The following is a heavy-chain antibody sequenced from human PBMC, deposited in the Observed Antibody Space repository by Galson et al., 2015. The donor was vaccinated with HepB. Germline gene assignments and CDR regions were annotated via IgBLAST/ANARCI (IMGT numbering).Heavy chain of an antibody. CDR1: GFTFSSYA. D-gene: IGHD4-17*01. CDR2: ISYDGSNK. CDR3: ARVGDYGDDWYFDL. J-gene: IGHJ2*01. V-gene: IGHV3-30*04. Sequence: SLRLSCAASGFTFSSYAMHWVRQAPGKGLEWVAVISYDGSNKYYADSVKGRFTISRDNSKNTLYLQMNSLRAEDTAVYYCARVGDYGDDWYFDLWGRGTPVTVSS.